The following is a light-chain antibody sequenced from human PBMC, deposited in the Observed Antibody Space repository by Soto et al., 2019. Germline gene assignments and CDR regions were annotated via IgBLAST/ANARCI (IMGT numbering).Light chain of an antibody. CDR3: QSYDSSLSGSV. Sequence: QSVLTQPASVSGSPGQSITISCTGTSSDVGAYNYVSWYQQHPGKAPKLLIYGNSNRPSGVPDRFSGSKSGTSASLAITGLQAEDEADYYCQSYDSSLSGSVFGGGTKLTVL. CDR1: SSDVGAYNY. CDR2: GNS. J-gene: IGLJ2*01. V-gene: IGLV1-40*01.